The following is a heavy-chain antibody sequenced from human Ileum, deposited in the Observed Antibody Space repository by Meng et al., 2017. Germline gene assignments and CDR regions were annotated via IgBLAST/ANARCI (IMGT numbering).Heavy chain of an antibody. CDR1: GASMSVVSY. CDR3: ARHGGYYQDF. J-gene: IGHJ4*02. D-gene: IGHD4-23*01. V-gene: IGHV4-4*02. Sequence: QGPLQESGLGLVNASEPLSLPGSVSGASMSVVSYWSWVRQSPGKGLEWIGQIDHLGIAYYKPSLKSRVTMSIDQSKSQFSLRLTSVSAADTAVYYCARHGGYYQDFWGQGTLVTVSS. CDR2: IDHLGIA.